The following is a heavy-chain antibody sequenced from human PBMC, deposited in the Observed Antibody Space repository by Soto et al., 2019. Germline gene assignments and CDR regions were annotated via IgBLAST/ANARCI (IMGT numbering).Heavy chain of an antibody. CDR2: ITWNGGTI. V-gene: IGHV3-9*01. J-gene: IGHJ5*02. Sequence: GGSLRLSXAASGFAFDDYVMHWVRQPPGRGLEWVSGITWNGGTIRYVDSVKGRFTISRDNAENSLYLQMNSLRPEDTAVYYCAKGGSAALIAPSGRDNWFDPWGQGTQVTVSS. D-gene: IGHD6-13*01. CDR1: GFAFDDYV. CDR3: AKGGSAALIAPSGRDNWFDP.